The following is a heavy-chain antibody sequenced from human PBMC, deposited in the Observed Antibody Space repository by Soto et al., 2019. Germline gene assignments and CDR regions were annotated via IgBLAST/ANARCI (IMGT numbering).Heavy chain of an antibody. Sequence: SETLSLTCTVSGGSISSYYWSWIRQPPGKGLEWIGYIYYSGSTIYNPSLKSRVTISVDTSKNQFSLKLSSVTAADTAVYYCARGYYYDSSGSADAFDIWGQGTMVTVSS. CDR1: GGSISSYY. D-gene: IGHD3-22*01. CDR2: IYYSGST. V-gene: IGHV4-59*01. CDR3: ARGYYYDSSGSADAFDI. J-gene: IGHJ3*02.